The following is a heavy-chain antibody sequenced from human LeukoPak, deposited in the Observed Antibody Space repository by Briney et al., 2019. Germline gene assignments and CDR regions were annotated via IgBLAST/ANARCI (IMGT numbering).Heavy chain of an antibody. Sequence: GGSLRLSCAASGFTFSSYEMNWVRQAPGKGLEWVSVIYSGGSTYYADSVKGRFTISRDNSKNTLYLQMNSLRAEDTAVYYRARERGYCSGGSCKDWFDPWGQGTLVTVSS. V-gene: IGHV3-53*01. J-gene: IGHJ5*02. CDR3: ARERGYCSGGSCKDWFDP. D-gene: IGHD2-15*01. CDR2: IYSGGST. CDR1: GFTFSSYE.